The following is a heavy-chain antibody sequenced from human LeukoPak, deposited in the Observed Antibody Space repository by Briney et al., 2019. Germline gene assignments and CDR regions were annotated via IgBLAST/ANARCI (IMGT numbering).Heavy chain of an antibody. V-gene: IGHV4-59*08. D-gene: IGHD5-18*01. Sequence: SETLSLTCTVSGGSISSYSWSWIRQPPGKGLEWIGYFYYTGSTNYNPSLKSRVSVSVDTPQNQFSLKLSSVTAADTAVYYCARTTTGYSYGHGAFDIWGQGTMVTVSS. CDR2: FYYTGST. CDR1: GGSISSYS. CDR3: ARTTTGYSYGHGAFDI. J-gene: IGHJ3*02.